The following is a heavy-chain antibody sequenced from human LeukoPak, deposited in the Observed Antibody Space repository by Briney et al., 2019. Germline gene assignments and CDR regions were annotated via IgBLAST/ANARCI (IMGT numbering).Heavy chain of an antibody. V-gene: IGHV3-30*18. CDR1: GFTFSSYA. CDR2: ISYDGSNK. Sequence: PGGSLRLSCAASGFTFSSYAMSWVRQAPGKGLEWVAVISYDGSNKYYADSVKGRFTISRDNSKNTLYLQMNSLRAEDTAVYYCAQGHFDYWGQGTLVTVSS. CDR3: AQGHFDY. J-gene: IGHJ4*02.